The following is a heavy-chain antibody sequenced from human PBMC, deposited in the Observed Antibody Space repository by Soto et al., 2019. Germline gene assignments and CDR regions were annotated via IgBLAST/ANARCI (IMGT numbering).Heavy chain of an antibody. J-gene: IGHJ6*02. D-gene: IGHD6-6*01. Sequence: QVQLVQSGAEVKKPGASVKVSCKASGYTFTSYGISWVRQAPGQGLEWMGWISAYNGNTNYAQKLQGRVTMTTDTTTSTAYMELRSLRSDDTAVYYCARSRIAAPSGSYYYGMDVWGQGTTVTVSS. V-gene: IGHV1-18*01. CDR3: ARSRIAAPSGSYYYGMDV. CDR2: ISAYNGNT. CDR1: GYTFTSYG.